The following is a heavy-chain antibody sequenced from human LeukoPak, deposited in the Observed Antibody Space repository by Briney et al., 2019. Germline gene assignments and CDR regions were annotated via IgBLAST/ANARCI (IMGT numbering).Heavy chain of an antibody. J-gene: IGHJ6*03. CDR3: AKFLPLNSGSSFDYYYYYMDV. V-gene: IGHV3-23*01. D-gene: IGHD1-26*01. CDR1: GFTFSSYA. Sequence: PGGSLRLSCAASGFTFSSYAMSWVRQAPGKGLEWVSAISGSGGSTYYADSVKGRFTISRDNSKNTLYLQMNSLRAEDTAVYYCAKFLPLNSGSSFDYYYYYMDVWGKGTTVTVSS. CDR2: ISGSGGST.